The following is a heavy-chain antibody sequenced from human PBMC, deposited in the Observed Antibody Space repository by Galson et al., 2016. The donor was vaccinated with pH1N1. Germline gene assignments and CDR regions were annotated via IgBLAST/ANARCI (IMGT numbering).Heavy chain of an antibody. J-gene: IGHJ6*03. CDR2: ISGSGDIT. V-gene: IGHV3-23*01. CDR3: AKGGDYFASGPFSYMDV. D-gene: IGHD3-10*01. CDR1: GFTFSSFA. Sequence: LRLSCAASGFTFSSFAMTWVRQAPGKGLDWVSTISGSGDITNFGDSVKGRFTISRDDSKNTLYLEMNSLRAEDSAVYFCAKGGDYFASGPFSYMDVWGKGTPVTVSS.